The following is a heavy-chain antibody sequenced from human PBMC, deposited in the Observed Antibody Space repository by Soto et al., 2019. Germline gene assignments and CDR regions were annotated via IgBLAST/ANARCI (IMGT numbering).Heavy chain of an antibody. V-gene: IGHV2-5*01. D-gene: IGHD3-22*01. J-gene: IGHJ4*02. CDR3: AHRPYYYDSGLFDY. CDR1: GFSLSTSGVG. Sequence: QITLKESGPTLVKPTQTLTLTCTFSGFSLSTSGVGVGWIRQPPGKALEWLALIYWNDDKRYSPSLKSRLTITKDTSKNQVVLTMTNMDPVDTATYYCAHRPYYYDSGLFDYWGQGTLVTVSS. CDR2: IYWNDDK.